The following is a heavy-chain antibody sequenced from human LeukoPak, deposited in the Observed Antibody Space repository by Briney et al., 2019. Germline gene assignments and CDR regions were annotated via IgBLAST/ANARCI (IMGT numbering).Heavy chain of an antibody. V-gene: IGHV1-2*02. CDR3: ARRNHYDSKEIDY. D-gene: IGHD3-22*01. CDR2: INPNSGGT. Sequence: ASVKVSCKASGYTFTGYYMHWVRQAPGQGLEWMGWINPNSGGTNYAQKFQGRVTMTRDTSISTAYMELSGLRSDDTAVYYCARRNHYDSKEIDYWGQGTLVTVSS. CDR1: GYTFTGYY. J-gene: IGHJ4*02.